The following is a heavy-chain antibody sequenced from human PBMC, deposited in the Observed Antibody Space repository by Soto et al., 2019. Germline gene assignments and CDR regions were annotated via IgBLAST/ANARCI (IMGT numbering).Heavy chain of an antibody. CDR2: ISSSSSTI. Sequence: EVQLVESGGGLVQPGGSLRLSCAASGFTFSSYSMNWVRQAPGKGLEWVSYISSSSSTIYYADSVKGRFTISRDNAKNSLYLQMNSLRNEDTAVYYCATWGRVQWLEAHDFDYWGQGTLVTVSS. CDR1: GFTFSSYS. D-gene: IGHD6-19*01. V-gene: IGHV3-48*02. CDR3: ATWGRVQWLEAHDFDY. J-gene: IGHJ4*02.